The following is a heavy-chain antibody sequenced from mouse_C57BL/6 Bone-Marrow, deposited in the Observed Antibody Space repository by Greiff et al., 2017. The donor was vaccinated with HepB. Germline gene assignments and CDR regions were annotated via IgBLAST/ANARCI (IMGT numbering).Heavy chain of an antibody. V-gene: IGHV5-6*02. D-gene: IGHD2-4*01. CDR2: FSSGGSYT. J-gene: IGHJ2*01. Sequence: EVKLEESGGDLVKPGGSLKLSCAASGFTFSSYGMSWVRQTPDKRLEWVATFSSGGSYTYYPDSVKGRFTVSRDNAKNTLYLQMSSLKSEDTAMYYCARQRDYDYDVDFDYWGQGTTLTVSS. CDR3: ARQRDYDYDVDFDY. CDR1: GFTFSSYG.